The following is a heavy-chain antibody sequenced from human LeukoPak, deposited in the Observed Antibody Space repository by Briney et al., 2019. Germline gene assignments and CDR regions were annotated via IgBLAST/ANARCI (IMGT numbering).Heavy chain of an antibody. CDR3: AKADWNYVSNDY. J-gene: IGHJ4*02. Sequence: QAGGSLRLSCAASGFTFSSYAMSWVRQAPGKGLEWVSAISGSGGSTYYADSVKGRFTISRGNSKNTLYLQMNSLRAEDTAVYYCAKADWNYVSNDYWGQGTLVTVSS. V-gene: IGHV3-23*01. D-gene: IGHD1-7*01. CDR1: GFTFSSYA. CDR2: ISGSGGST.